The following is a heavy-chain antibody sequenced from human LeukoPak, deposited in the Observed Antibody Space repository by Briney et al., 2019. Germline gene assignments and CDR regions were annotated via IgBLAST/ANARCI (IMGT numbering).Heavy chain of an antibody. CDR1: GGSFSGYY. V-gene: IGHV4-34*01. J-gene: IGHJ4*02. D-gene: IGHD5-24*01. CDR2: INHSGST. CDR3: ARGGVGDGYNSFDY. Sequence: SETLSLTCAVYGGSFSGYYWSWIRQPPGKGLEWIGEINHSGSTNHNPSLKSRVTISVDTSKNQFSLKLSSVTAADTAVYYCARGGVGDGYNSFDYWGQGTLVTVSS.